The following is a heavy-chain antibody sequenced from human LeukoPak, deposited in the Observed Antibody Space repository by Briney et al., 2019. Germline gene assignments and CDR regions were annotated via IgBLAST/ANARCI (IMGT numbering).Heavy chain of an antibody. CDR3: ARVVGSVDY. D-gene: IGHD3-10*01. Sequence: ASVKVSCKASGYTFTSYDINWVRQAAGQGLEWMGWMNPNSGNTGSAQKFQGRVTMTRDTSISTAYMELSSLRFEDTAVYYCARVVGSVDYWGQGTLVTVSS. CDR2: MNPNSGNT. CDR1: GYTFTSYD. J-gene: IGHJ4*02. V-gene: IGHV1-8*01.